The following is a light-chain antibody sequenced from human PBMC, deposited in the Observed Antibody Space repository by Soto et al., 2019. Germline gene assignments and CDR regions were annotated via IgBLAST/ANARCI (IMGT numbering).Light chain of an antibody. J-gene: IGLJ1*01. V-gene: IGLV2-14*01. CDR2: EVS. Sequence: QSALTQPASVSGSPGQSITISCTGTSSDIGGYTYVSWYQQHPGKAPKLLIYEVSNRPSGVSNRFSGSKSDNTASLTISGLQAEDEADYYCSSYTISSTYVFGYGTKVTV. CDR3: SSYTISSTYV. CDR1: SSDIGGYTY.